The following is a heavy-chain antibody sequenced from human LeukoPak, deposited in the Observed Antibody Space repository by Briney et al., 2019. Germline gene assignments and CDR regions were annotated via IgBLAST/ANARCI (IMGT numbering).Heavy chain of an antibody. D-gene: IGHD1-26*01. CDR2: IYTSGST. Sequence: KPSETLSLTCTDSGGSFRSYYWIWIRQPAGKGLEWIGRIYTSGSTNYNASLKSRVSMSVDTSKNQFSLKLSSVTAADTAVFYCARENSGSYREFDYWGQGTLVTVSS. V-gene: IGHV4-4*07. J-gene: IGHJ4*02. CDR3: ARENSGSYREFDY. CDR1: GGSFRSYY.